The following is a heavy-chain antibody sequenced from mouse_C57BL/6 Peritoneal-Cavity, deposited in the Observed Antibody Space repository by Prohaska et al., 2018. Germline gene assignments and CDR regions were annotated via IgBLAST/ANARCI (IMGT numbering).Heavy chain of an antibody. CDR3: ARGVATVVAYYCDY. J-gene: IGHJ2*01. Sequence: PGASVKMSCKASGYTFTDYYMNWVKQSHGKSLEWIGVINPYNGGTSYNQKVKGKATLTVDKSSSTAYMELNSLTSEDSAVDYCARGVATVVAYYCDYWGQGTTLTVSS. V-gene: IGHV1-19*01. CDR1: GYTFTDYY. CDR2: INPYNGGT. D-gene: IGHD1-1*01.